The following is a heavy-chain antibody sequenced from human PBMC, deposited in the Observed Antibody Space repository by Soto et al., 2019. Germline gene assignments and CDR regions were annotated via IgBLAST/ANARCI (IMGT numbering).Heavy chain of an antibody. J-gene: IGHJ6*02. CDR1: GFTFSTYS. CDR2: ITSRSDI. CDR3: AREYTAWPLAYGLDV. V-gene: IGHV3-21*01. D-gene: IGHD2-2*02. Sequence: PGGPLRLSSLASGFTFSTYSINWVRQAPGKGLEWVSSITSRSDIYYADSVKGRFTISRDNAKNSVSLQMNSLRAEDTAVYYCAREYTAWPLAYGLDVWGQGTTVTVSS.